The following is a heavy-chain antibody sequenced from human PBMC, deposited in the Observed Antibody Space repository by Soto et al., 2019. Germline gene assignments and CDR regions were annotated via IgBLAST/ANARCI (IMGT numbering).Heavy chain of an antibody. CDR2: IFGSEET. V-gene: IGHV4-4*07. CDR3: VREGDYSDNNGYPLFDY. D-gene: IGHD3-22*01. J-gene: IGHJ4*02. CDR1: GASMSNYY. Sequence: QVQLQESGPGLLKPSETLSLTCTVSGASMSNYYWSWIRQPAGKGLEWIGRIFGSEETYYNPSLKSRVILSVDLSKSQFSLELTSVTAADTAVYFCVREGDYSDNNGYPLFDYWGQGTLVTVSP.